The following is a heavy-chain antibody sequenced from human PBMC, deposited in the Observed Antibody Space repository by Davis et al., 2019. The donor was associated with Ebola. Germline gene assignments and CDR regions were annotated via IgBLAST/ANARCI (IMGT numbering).Heavy chain of an antibody. D-gene: IGHD3-10*01. V-gene: IGHV3-23*01. CDR2: LTGSGATT. CDR1: GFTFSSYG. CDR3: ARDGLWGFASYWVPAY. J-gene: IGHJ4*02. Sequence: PGGSLRLSCAGSGFTFSSYGMTWVRQAPGKALEWVASLTGSGATTFYTDSVRGRFTISRDNSKNTLYLVMNSLRAEDTAVYFCARDGLWGFASYWVPAYWGQGTLVTVSA.